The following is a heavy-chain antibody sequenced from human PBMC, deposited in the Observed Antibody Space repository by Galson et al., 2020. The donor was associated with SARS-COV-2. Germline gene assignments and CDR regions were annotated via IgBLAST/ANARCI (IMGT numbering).Heavy chain of an antibody. D-gene: IGHD1-26*01. CDR3: ARLSGTDWYFDL. V-gene: IGHV3-30-3*01. CDR1: GFTFSSYA. Sequence: SCAASGFTFSSYAMHWVRQAPGKGLEWVAVISYDGSNKYYADSVKGRFTISRDNSKNTLYLQMNSLRAEDTAVYYCARLSGTDWYFDLWGRGTLVTVSS. CDR2: ISYDGSNK. J-gene: IGHJ2*01.